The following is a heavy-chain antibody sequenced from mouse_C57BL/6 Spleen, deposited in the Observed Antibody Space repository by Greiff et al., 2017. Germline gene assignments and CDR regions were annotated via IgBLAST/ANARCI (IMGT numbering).Heavy chain of an antibody. Sequence: QVQLKESGAELVRPGTSVKMSCKASGYTFTNYWIGWAKQRPGHGLEWIGDIYPGGGYTNYNEKFKGKATLTADKSSSTAYMQFSSLTSEDSAIYYCARGGETYAMDYWGQGTSVTVSS. CDR2: IYPGGGYT. CDR1: GYTFTNYW. CDR3: ARGGETYAMDY. V-gene: IGHV1-63*01. J-gene: IGHJ4*01.